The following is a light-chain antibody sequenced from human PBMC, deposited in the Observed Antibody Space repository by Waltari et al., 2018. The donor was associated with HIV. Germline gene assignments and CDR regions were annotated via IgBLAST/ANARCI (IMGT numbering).Light chain of an antibody. CDR3: QVWDGGSVHVI. J-gene: IGLJ2*01. CDR2: DDT. Sequence: SYVLTPPPSVSVAPGQTATITCGGNNIRAKNVHWYQQTPGQATVLVVYDDTYRPSGITERFSGYNSGNTATLIISRVEDGDEADYYCQVWDGGSVHVIFGGGTKLTVL. V-gene: IGLV3-21*02. CDR1: NIRAKN.